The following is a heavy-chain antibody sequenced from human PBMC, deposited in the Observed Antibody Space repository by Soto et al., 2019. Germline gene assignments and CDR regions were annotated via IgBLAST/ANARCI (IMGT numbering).Heavy chain of an antibody. Sequence: QVQLVQSGAEVKKPGASVKVSCKVSGYTLTELSMHWVRQAPGKGLEWMGGFDPEDGETIYAQKFQGRVTMTEDTSTHTAYMELSSLRSEDTAVYYCATGDDFWSGPRAYYFDYWGQGTLVTVSS. V-gene: IGHV1-24*01. J-gene: IGHJ4*02. CDR1: GYTLTELS. D-gene: IGHD3-3*01. CDR2: FDPEDGET. CDR3: ATGDDFWSGPRAYYFDY.